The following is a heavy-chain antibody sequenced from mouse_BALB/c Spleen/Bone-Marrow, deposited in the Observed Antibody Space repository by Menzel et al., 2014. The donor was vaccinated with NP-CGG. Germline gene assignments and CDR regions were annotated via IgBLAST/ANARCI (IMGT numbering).Heavy chain of an antibody. J-gene: IGHJ3*01. D-gene: IGHD1-1*01. CDR3: ARLSYYGRFAY. CDR2: INPDSSTI. CDR1: GFDFSRYW. V-gene: IGHV4-1*02. Sequence: EVKLMESGGGRVQPGGSLKLSCAASGFDFSRYWMSWVRQAPGKGLKWIGEINPDSSTINYTPSLKDKFTISRDNAKNTLYLQMSTVRSEDTALYYCARLSYYGRFAYWGHGTLVTVSA.